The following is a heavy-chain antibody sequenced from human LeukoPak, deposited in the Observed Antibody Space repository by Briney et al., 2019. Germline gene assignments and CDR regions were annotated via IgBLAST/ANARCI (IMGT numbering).Heavy chain of an antibody. CDR3: AELGITMIGGV. Sequence: PGRSLRLTCADSGFTFSSYAIHWVRQAPGKGLEWVAVISYDGSNKYYADSVKGRFTISRDNAKNLLYLQMNSLRAEDTAVYYCAELGITMIGGVWGKGTTVTISS. CDR1: GFTFSSYA. CDR2: ISYDGSNK. V-gene: IGHV3-30*04. J-gene: IGHJ6*04. D-gene: IGHD3-10*02.